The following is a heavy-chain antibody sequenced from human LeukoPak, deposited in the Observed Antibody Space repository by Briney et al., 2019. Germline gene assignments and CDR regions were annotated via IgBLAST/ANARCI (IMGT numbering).Heavy chain of an antibody. Sequence: GGSLRLSCAASGXTFSDYYMSWIRQAPGKGLERVSYISGGSRYTNYADSVKGRFTISRDNAKNSLYLQMNSLRAEDTAVYYCARGGGPDYYDSSGMDYWGQGTLVTVSS. J-gene: IGHJ4*02. D-gene: IGHD3-22*01. CDR2: ISGGSRYT. V-gene: IGHV3-11*03. CDR3: ARGGGPDYYDSSGMDY. CDR1: GXTFSDYY.